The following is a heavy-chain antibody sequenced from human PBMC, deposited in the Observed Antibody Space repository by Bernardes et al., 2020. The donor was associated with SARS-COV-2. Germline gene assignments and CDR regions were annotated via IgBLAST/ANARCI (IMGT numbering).Heavy chain of an antibody. J-gene: IGHJ4*02. V-gene: IGHV3-66*01. CDR1: GFTVVNAY. D-gene: IGHD1-1*01. CDR2: IYRSGTT. Sequence: GWSLRLSCAASGFTVVNAYMTWVRQAPGKGLEWVSVIYRSGTTYYADSVKGRFTISRDNARNTLYLQMNGLTVDDAAVYYCARGGNYYLDSWGQGTLVTVSS. CDR3: ARGGNYYLDS.